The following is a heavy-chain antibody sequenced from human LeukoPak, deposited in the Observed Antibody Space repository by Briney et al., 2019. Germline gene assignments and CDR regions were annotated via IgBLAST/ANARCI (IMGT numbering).Heavy chain of an antibody. CDR1: GFTFSSYA. CDR3: AQGFSSGWYPY. CDR2: ISVNGETT. J-gene: IGHJ4*02. V-gene: IGHV3-23*01. D-gene: IGHD6-19*01. Sequence: PGGSLRLSCAASGFTFSSYAMSWVRQAPGKGLEWISAISVNGETTWYADSVRGRFIISRDNYKNTLYLQLSSLRAEDTAVYYCAQGFSSGWYPYWGQGSLVSVSS.